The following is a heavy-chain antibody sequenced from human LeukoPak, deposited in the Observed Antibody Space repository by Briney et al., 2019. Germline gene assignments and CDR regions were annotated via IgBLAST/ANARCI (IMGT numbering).Heavy chain of an antibody. CDR1: GGSISSGSYY. V-gene: IGHV4-61*02. CDR2: IYTSGST. D-gene: IGHD3-16*01. Sequence: SQTLSLTCTVSGGSISSGSYYWSWIRQPAGKELEWIGRIYTSGSTNYNPSLKSRVTISVDTSKNQFPLKLSSVTAADTAVYYCARDYDNWFDPWGQGTLVTVSS. J-gene: IGHJ5*02. CDR3: ARDYDNWFDP.